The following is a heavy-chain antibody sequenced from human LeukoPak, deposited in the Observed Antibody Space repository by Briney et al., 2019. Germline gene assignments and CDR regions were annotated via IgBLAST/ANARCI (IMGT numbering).Heavy chain of an antibody. CDR1: DGSISGYY. Sequence: PSETLSLTCSVSDGSISGYYWSWIRQPAGKGLEWIGRMHTSGSSNYNVSLKSRITMSVDTSRNQFAPRLSSVTAADTAIYYCARDLGSGWYDYWGQGTLVTVSS. D-gene: IGHD6-13*01. V-gene: IGHV4-4*07. CDR3: ARDLGSGWYDY. CDR2: MHTSGSS. J-gene: IGHJ4*02.